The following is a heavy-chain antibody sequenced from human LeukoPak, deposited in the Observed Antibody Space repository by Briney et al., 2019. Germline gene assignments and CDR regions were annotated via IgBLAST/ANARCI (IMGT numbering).Heavy chain of an antibody. CDR2: AYYRSKWYI. J-gene: IGHJ4*02. Sequence: SQTFSLTCAISGDSVSGSPAVWNWIRQSPSRGLEWLGRAYYRSKWYIDYAVSVKGRITITPHTSKNQFSVQLNSVTREDTAVYYCARGAVRGGTNFDYWGQGTLVTVSS. CDR1: GDSVSGSPAV. V-gene: IGHV6-1*01. D-gene: IGHD3-10*01. CDR3: ARGAVRGGTNFDY.